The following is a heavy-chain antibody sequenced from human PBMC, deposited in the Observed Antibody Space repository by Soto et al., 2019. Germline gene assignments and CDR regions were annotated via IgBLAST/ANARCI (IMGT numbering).Heavy chain of an antibody. CDR3: ARKWLLRTSNAFDI. V-gene: IGHV4-59*08. Sequence: PSETLSLTCTVSGGSIYSYYWSWIRQPPGKGLEWIGYIYYSGSTNYNPSLKSRVTISVDTSKNQFSLKLSPVTAADTAVYYCARKWLLRTSNAFDIWGQGTVVTVSS. D-gene: IGHD3-22*01. CDR2: IYYSGST. J-gene: IGHJ3*02. CDR1: GGSIYSYY.